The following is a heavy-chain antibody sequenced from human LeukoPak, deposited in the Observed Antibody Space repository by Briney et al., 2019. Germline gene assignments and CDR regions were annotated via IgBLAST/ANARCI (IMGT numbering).Heavy chain of an antibody. J-gene: IGHJ5*02. D-gene: IGHD2-21*02. V-gene: IGHV3-23*01. Sequence: GGSLRLSCAASGFTFSSYAMSWVRQAPGKGLEWVSAISGSGGHTYYADSVKGRFTISRDNYKNTLYLQMNSLRAEDTAVYYCAKTGELPYCGGDCSSPTWFDPWGQGTLVTVSS. CDR3: AKTGELPYCGGDCSSPTWFDP. CDR2: ISGSGGHT. CDR1: GFTFSSYA.